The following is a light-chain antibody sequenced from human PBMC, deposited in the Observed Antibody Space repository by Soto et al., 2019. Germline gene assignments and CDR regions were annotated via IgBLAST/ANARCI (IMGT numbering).Light chain of an antibody. Sequence: EIVMTQSPATLSVSPGERATLSCRASQSLTRNLAWYQQKPGQAPRLLIYDASTRATGMPARFSGSGSGTEFTLTIGSLQSEDFAVYYCQQYNDWAYTFGQGTKLEIK. CDR2: DAS. CDR3: QQYNDWAYT. J-gene: IGKJ2*01. CDR1: QSLTRN. V-gene: IGKV3-15*01.